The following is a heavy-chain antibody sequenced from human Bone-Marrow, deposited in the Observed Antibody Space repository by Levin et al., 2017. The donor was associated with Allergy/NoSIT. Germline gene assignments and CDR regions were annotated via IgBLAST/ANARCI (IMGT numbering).Heavy chain of an antibody. CDR2: IYHSGST. CDR3: ARATYFDWLSPGGAPDAFDI. V-gene: IGHV4-30-2*01. J-gene: IGHJ3*02. D-gene: IGHD3-9*01. CDR1: GGSISSGGYS. Sequence: SETLSLTCAVSGGSISSGGYSWSWIRQPPGKGLEWIGYIYHSGSTYYNPSLKSRVTISVDRSKNQFSLKLSSVTAADTAVYYCARATYFDWLSPGGAPDAFDIWGQGTMVTVSS.